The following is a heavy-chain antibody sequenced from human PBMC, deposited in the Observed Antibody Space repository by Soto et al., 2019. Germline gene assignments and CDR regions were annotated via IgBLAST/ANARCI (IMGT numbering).Heavy chain of an antibody. V-gene: IGHV3-30*18. CDR1: GFTFNTYG. CDR2: ISYDGNNK. D-gene: IGHD4-17*01. CDR3: AKDHLPSTVTTPGY. J-gene: IGHJ4*02. Sequence: QVQLVEAGGGVVQPGRSLRLSCAASGFTFNTYGMHWVRQAPGKGLEWVAVISYDGNNKYYADSVKGRFTIARDNSKNTLFLQMDSLRAEDTAVYYCAKDHLPSTVTTPGYWGQGTLVTVSS.